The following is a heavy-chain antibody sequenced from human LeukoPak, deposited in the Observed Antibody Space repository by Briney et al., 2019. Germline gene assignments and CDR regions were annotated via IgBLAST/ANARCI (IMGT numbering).Heavy chain of an antibody. D-gene: IGHD6-6*01. J-gene: IGHJ4*02. V-gene: IGHV3-21*01. CDR2: ISGSSSYI. CDR3: ARDSSSPLGY. CDR1: GFTFSSYT. Sequence: GGSLRLSCVASGFTFSSYTMNWVRQAPGKGLEWVSSISGSSSYIYYGDSVKGRFTSSRHNAKNSLYLQMNSLRVEDTAVYYCARDSSSPLGYWGQGTLVTVSS.